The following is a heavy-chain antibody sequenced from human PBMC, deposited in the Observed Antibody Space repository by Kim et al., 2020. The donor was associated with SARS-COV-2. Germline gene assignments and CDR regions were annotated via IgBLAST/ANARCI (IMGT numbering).Heavy chain of an antibody. CDR3: AREYPSES. CDR2: ISRRGEII. V-gene: IGHV3-11*01. Sequence: GGSLRLSCAAPGFTFSDSYMTWIRQAPGKGLEWVSYISRRGEIIEYADSVKGRFTVSRDNAKNSLYLQMNSLRAEDTALYYCAREYPSESWGRGTLVTVSS. J-gene: IGHJ5*02. CDR1: GFTFSDSY.